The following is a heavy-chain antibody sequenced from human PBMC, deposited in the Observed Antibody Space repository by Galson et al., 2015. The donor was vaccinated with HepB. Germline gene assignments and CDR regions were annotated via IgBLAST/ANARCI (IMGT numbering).Heavy chain of an antibody. Sequence: SVKVSCKASGGTFSSYAISWVRQAPGQGLEWMGRIIPILGIANYAQKFQGRVTITADKSTSTAYMELSSLRSEDTAVYYCARDRGYSGYDLGYWGQGTLVTVSS. V-gene: IGHV1-69*04. J-gene: IGHJ4*02. CDR3: ARDRGYSGYDLGY. CDR2: IIPILGIA. CDR1: GGTFSSYA. D-gene: IGHD5-12*01.